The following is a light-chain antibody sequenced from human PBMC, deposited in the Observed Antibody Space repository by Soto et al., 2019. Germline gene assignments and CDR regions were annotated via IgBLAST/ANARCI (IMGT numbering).Light chain of an antibody. CDR3: QQHGSSPYT. V-gene: IGKV3-20*01. Sequence: EIVLTQSPGTLSLSPGERATLSCRASQSVSGSYLDWYQQKPGQAPRLLIYGASSRATGIPDRFSGSGSGTDFTLTISRLEPEDFAVYYCQQHGSSPYTFGQGTKLESK. J-gene: IGKJ2*01. CDR1: QSVSGSY. CDR2: GAS.